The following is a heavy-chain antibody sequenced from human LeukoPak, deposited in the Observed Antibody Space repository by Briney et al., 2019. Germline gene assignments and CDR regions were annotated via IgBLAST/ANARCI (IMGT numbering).Heavy chain of an antibody. V-gene: IGHV4-34*01. CDR2: INHSGST. J-gene: IGHJ4*02. CDR3: ARVKGSSSSRD. CDR1: GGSFSGYY. D-gene: IGHD6-13*01. Sequence: PSETLSLTCAVYGGSFSGYYWSWIRQPPGKGLEWIGEINHSGSTNYNTSFKSRVTISVDTSKNQFSLKLSSVTAADTAVYYCARVKGSSSSRDWGQGTLVTVSS.